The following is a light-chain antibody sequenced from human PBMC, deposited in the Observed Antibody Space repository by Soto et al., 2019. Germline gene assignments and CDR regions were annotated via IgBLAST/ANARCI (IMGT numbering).Light chain of an antibody. V-gene: IGKV4-1*01. J-gene: IGKJ5*01. CDR1: QSVLYSSYNKSY. Sequence: DIALTQSPDSLALSLGERATMNRKSSQSVLYSSYNKSYLAWYQVKPGRPPKLLFSWASTRESGVPDRFSGSGSGTDFTLTISSLQAEDVAVYYCQQYYSTLITFGQGTRLEIK. CDR2: WAS. CDR3: QQYYSTLIT.